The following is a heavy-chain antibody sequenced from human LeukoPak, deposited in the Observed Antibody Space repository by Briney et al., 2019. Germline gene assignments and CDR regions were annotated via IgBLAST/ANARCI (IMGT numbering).Heavy chain of an antibody. Sequence: PGGSLRLFCGACGFTFSYHWMTGVRQSPRKGREWVANIKNDGIEKKYVGSVKGLFDISRDDAKNSVYMQMNSLRAEDKAVYYCAKDSYSKGDYWGEGVLVTVSS. D-gene: IGHD6-13*01. CDR3: AKDSYSKGDY. CDR2: IKNDGIEK. J-gene: IGHJ4*02. V-gene: IGHV3-7*01. CDR1: GFTFSYHW.